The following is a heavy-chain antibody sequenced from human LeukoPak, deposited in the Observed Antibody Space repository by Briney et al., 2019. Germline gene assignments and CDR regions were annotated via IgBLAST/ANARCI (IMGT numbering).Heavy chain of an antibody. Sequence: ASVKVCCNASGYTFSGYYIHWGRQAPGHGLGWMGWINPYSGDTDYARKSQGRVTMTRDTSISTAYMELSRLRSDDTAVYYCARDGEVLRFLQWSNPVDYWGQGTLVTVSS. CDR2: INPYSGDT. V-gene: IGHV1-2*02. D-gene: IGHD3-3*01. J-gene: IGHJ4*02. CDR3: ARDGEVLRFLQWSNPVDY. CDR1: GYTFSGYY.